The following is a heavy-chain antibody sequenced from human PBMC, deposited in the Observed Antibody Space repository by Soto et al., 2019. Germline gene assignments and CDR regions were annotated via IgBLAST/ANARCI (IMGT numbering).Heavy chain of an antibody. CDR1: GFTFSSYA. CDR2: ISGSGGST. CDR3: AKDQKYYYDSSGYYGY. D-gene: IGHD3-22*01. J-gene: IGHJ4*02. V-gene: IGHV3-23*01. Sequence: EVQLLESGGGLVQPGGSLRLACASSGFTFSSYAMSWVRQSPGKWLEWVSAISGSGGSTYYADSVKGRFTISRDNSKNTLYLQMNSLRAEDTAVYYCAKDQKYYYDSSGYYGYWGQGTLVTVSS.